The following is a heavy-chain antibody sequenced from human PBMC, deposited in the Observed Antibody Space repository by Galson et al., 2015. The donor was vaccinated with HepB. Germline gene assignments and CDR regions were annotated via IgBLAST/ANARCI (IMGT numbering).Heavy chain of an antibody. J-gene: IGHJ6*02. Sequence: SVKVSCKASGYTFTSYAMHWARQAPGQRLEWMGWINAGNGNTKYSQKFQGRVTITRDTSASTAYMELSSLRSEDTAVYYCARDWLLAVVPAATIPGYYYYYGMDVWGQGTTVTVSS. V-gene: IGHV1-3*01. D-gene: IGHD2-2*01. CDR1: GYTFTSYA. CDR3: ARDWLLAVVPAATIPGYYYYYGMDV. CDR2: INAGNGNT.